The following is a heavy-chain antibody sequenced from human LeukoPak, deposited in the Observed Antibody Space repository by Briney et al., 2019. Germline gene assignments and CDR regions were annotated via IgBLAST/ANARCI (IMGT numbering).Heavy chain of an antibody. J-gene: IGHJ4*02. V-gene: IGHV1-18*01. CDR2: ISAYNGNT. CDR3: AIPPPTLYSSGLFGY. Sequence: ASVKVSCKASGYTFTSYGISWVRQAPGQGLEWMGWISAYNGNTNYAQKLRGRVTMTTDTSTSTAYMELRSLRSDDTAVYYCAIPPPTLYSSGLFGYWGQGTLLTVSS. CDR1: GYTFTSYG. D-gene: IGHD6-19*01.